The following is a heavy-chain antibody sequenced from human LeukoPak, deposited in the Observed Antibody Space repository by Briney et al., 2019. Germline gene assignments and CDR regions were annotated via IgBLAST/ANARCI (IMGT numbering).Heavy chain of an antibody. Sequence: SETLSLXCTVSGGSISSSSYYWGWIRQPPGKGLEWIGSIYYSGITYYNPSLKSRVTISVDTSKNQFSLKLSSVTAADTAVYYCARPRLISYYFDYWGQGTLVTVSS. V-gene: IGHV4-39*01. CDR1: GGSISSSSYY. CDR2: IYYSGIT. CDR3: ARPRLISYYFDY. D-gene: IGHD3-16*02. J-gene: IGHJ4*02.